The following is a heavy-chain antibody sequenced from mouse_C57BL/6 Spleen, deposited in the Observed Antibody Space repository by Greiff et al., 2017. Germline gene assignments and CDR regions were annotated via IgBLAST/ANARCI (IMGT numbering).Heavy chain of an antibody. J-gene: IGHJ4*01. CDR3: VRERYYALDY. CDR2: IRSKSSNYAT. V-gene: IGHV10-3*01. CDR1: GFTFNTYA. Sequence: EVKLVESGGGLVQPKGSLKLSCAASGFTFNTYAMHWVRQAPGKGLEWVASIRSKSSNYATYYADSVKDRFTISRDDSQSMLYLQMNNLKTEDTAMYYCVRERYYALDYWGQGTSVTVSS.